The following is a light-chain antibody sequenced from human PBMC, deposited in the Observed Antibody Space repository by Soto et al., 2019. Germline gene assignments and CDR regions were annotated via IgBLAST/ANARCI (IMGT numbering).Light chain of an antibody. CDR3: QQYNNWPQT. CDR2: GAS. V-gene: IGKV3-15*01. CDR1: QSLRSS. J-gene: IGKJ1*01. Sequence: ETMMTQSPDTLSVSLGERATLSCRASQSLRSSLAWYQQKPGQAPRLLIYGASTRATGIPARFSGSGSGTDFTLTISGLQSEDFAVYYCQQYNNWPQTFXQGTKVDIK.